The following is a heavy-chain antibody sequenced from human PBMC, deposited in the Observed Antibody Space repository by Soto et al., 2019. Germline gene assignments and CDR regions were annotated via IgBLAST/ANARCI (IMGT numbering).Heavy chain of an antibody. D-gene: IGHD6-19*01. V-gene: IGHV3-30*03. J-gene: IGHJ4*02. CDR3: TRDQSSAFHH. CDR2: ISSDGSKK. Sequence: QVQLVESGGGVLQPGRSLRLSCAASGYTFSSYGMHWVRQGPGKGMEWVAVISSDGSKKYYVYPVKGRFTISRDDFKNTVYLQTNSLRGGDTAVYYCTRDQSSAFHHWGQGTLVTVSS. CDR1: GYTFSSYG.